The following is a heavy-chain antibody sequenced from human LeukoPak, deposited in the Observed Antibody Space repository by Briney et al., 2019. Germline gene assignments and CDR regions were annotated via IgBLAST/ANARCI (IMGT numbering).Heavy chain of an antibody. Sequence: DPGGSLRLSCAASGFTFSSYTMSWVRQAPGKGLEWVSSISSSSGFIYYADSVKGRFTISRDNAKNSLYLQMNSLRAEDTAVYYCARDHYYASGSYYKSAGFDPWGQGTLVTVSS. CDR2: ISSSSGFI. J-gene: IGHJ5*02. CDR3: ARDHYYASGSYYKSAGFDP. V-gene: IGHV3-21*01. D-gene: IGHD3-10*01. CDR1: GFTFSSYT.